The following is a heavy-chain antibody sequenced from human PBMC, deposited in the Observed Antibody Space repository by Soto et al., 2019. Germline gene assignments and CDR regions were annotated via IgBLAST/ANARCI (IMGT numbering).Heavy chain of an antibody. D-gene: IGHD3-22*01. CDR2: INAGNGNT. V-gene: IGHV1-3*01. CDR1: GYTLTDYF. J-gene: IGHJ3*02. CDR3: ARVTYYYDSSGSWAYDAFDI. Sequence: ASVKVSCKASGYTLTDYFMNWMRQAPGQRLEWMGWINAGNGNTKYSQKLQGRVTITRDTSSSTAYMQLSSLRAEDTAVYYCARVTYYYDSSGSWAYDAFDIWGQGTMVTVSS.